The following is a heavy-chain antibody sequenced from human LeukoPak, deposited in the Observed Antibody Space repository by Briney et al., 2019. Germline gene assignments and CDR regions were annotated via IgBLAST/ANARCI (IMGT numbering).Heavy chain of an antibody. V-gene: IGHV3-23*01. Sequence: GGSLRLSCTASGFTFSSYAMSCVRQAPGKGLEWVSAISGSGGSTYYADSVKGRFTISRDNATNSLYLHMNSLRAEDTAVYYCARSGRGVDSFYFYMDDWGKGTTVTVSS. CDR3: ARSGRGVDSFYFYMDD. CDR2: ISGSGGST. J-gene: IGHJ6*03. CDR1: GFTFSSYA. D-gene: IGHD3-10*01.